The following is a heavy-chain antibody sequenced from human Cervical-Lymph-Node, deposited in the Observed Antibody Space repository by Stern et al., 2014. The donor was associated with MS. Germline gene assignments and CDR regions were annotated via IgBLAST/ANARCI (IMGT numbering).Heavy chain of an antibody. V-gene: IGHV1-69*01. CDR2: IIPIFGTA. D-gene: IGHD5-18*01. Sequence: VQLVATGGEVKKPGSSVKVSCKASGGTLSSYAISWVRHAPGQGLEWMGGIIPIFGTANYAQKFQGRVTITADESTSTAYMELSSLRSEDTAVYYCARDRYSYGLTWGQGTMVTVSS. CDR1: GGTLSSYA. CDR3: ARDRYSYGLT. J-gene: IGHJ3*01.